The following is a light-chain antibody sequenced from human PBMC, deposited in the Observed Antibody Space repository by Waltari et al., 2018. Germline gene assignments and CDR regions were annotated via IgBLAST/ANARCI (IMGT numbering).Light chain of an antibody. J-gene: IGKJ2*01. CDR3: QQYYDGRT. V-gene: IGKV3-15*01. Sequence: EIVMTQSPATLSVSPGERATLSCRASQIISIYLAWFQQKPGQAPRVLIYHASTRATGIPARLSGSGSGTEFTLTISSLQSEDFAVYYCQQYYDGRTFGQGTKLEIK. CDR1: QIISIY. CDR2: HAS.